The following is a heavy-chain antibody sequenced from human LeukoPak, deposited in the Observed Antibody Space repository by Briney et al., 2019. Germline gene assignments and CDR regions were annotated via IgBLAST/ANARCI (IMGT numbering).Heavy chain of an antibody. Sequence: GGSLRLSCAASGFTFSSYAMNGVRQAPGKGLEWVAVISYDGSNKYYADSVKGRFTISRDNSKNTLYLQMNSLRAEDTAVYYCARDASGSWYFDYWGQGTLVTVSS. CDR2: ISYDGSNK. CDR3: ARDASGSWYFDY. V-gene: IGHV3-30-3*01. D-gene: IGHD6-13*01. J-gene: IGHJ4*02. CDR1: GFTFSSYA.